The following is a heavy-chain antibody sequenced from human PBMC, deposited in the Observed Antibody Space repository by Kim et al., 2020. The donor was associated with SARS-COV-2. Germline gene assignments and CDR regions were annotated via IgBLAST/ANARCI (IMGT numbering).Heavy chain of an antibody. Sequence: NNNPSPKSRVTISGATSTNQFSLKRSSVTAADTAVYYCAGSTSGRAGFDYWGQGTLVTVSS. J-gene: IGHJ4*02. D-gene: IGHD7-27*01. V-gene: IGHV4-34*01. CDR3: AGSTSGRAGFDY.